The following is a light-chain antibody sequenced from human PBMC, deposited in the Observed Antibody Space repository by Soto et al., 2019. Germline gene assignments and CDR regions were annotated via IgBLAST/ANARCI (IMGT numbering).Light chain of an antibody. CDR3: QQSYSTPRT. Sequence: DIVMTQSADSLAVSLGERATINCKSSQSVFSNSNNKKYLAWYQQKPGKAPKLLIYAASSLQSGVPSRFSGSGSGTDFTLTISSLQPEDFATYYCQQSYSTPRTFGQGTKVDIK. CDR2: AAS. CDR1: QSVFSNSNNKKY. V-gene: IGKV1-39*01. J-gene: IGKJ1*01.